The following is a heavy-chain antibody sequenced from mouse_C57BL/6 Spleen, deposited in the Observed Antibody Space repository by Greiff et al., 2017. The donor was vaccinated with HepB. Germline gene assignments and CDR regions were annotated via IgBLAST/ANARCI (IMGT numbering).Heavy chain of an antibody. CDR1: GYTFTSYW. CDR3: ARRTGTDYFDY. D-gene: IGHD4-1*01. CDR2: IDPSDIYT. Sequence: QVQLQQSGAELVMPGASVKLSCKASGYTFTSYWMHWVKQRPGQGLEWIGEIDPSDIYTNYNQKFKGKSTLTVDKSSSTAYMQRSSLTSEHSAVYYCARRTGTDYFDYWGQGTTLTVSS. V-gene: IGHV1-69*01. J-gene: IGHJ2*01.